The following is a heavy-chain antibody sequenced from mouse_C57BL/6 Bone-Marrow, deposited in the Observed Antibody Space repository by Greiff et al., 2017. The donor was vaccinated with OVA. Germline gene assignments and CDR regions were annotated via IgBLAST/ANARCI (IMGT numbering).Heavy chain of an antibody. Sequence: DVQLQESGGGLVKPGGSLKLSCAASGFTFSSYAMSWVRQTPEKRLEWVATISDGGSYTYYPDNVKGRFTISRDNAKNNLYLQMSQLKSEDTAMYYCARADYYGHWYFDVWGTGTTVTVSS. J-gene: IGHJ1*03. CDR3: ARADYYGHWYFDV. CDR2: ISDGGSYT. V-gene: IGHV5-4*01. D-gene: IGHD1-1*01. CDR1: GFTFSSYA.